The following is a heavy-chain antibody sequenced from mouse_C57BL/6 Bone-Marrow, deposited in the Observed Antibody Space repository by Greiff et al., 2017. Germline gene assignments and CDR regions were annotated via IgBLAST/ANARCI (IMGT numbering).Heavy chain of an antibody. V-gene: IGHV1-82*01. Sequence: VQLQESGPELVKPGASVKISCKASGYAFSSSWMNWVKQRPGKGLEWIGRIYPGDGDTNYNGKFKGKATLTADKSSSTAYMQLSSLTSEDSAVYFCARYYYGSRYFDYWGQGTTLTVSS. J-gene: IGHJ2*01. CDR3: ARYYYGSRYFDY. D-gene: IGHD1-1*01. CDR2: IYPGDGDT. CDR1: GYAFSSSW.